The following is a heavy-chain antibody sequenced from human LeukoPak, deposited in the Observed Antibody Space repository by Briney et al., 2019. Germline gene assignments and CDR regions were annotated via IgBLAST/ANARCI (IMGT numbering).Heavy chain of an antibody. Sequence: GGSLRLSCAASGFTFRNHAMNWVRQAPGKGLEWVSVISGSGETTYYADSVKGRFTISRDNSQNTLYLQMSSLRAEDTAVYYCAREFSWGQGTLVTVSS. CDR3: AREFS. J-gene: IGHJ4*02. CDR2: ISGSGETT. CDR1: GFTFRNHA. V-gene: IGHV3-23*01.